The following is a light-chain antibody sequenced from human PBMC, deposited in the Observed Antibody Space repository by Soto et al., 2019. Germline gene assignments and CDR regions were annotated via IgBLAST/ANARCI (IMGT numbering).Light chain of an antibody. CDR2: AAS. V-gene: IGKV1-9*01. J-gene: IGKJ4*01. CDR1: QGISSS. CDR3: KQLNSYPLT. Sequence: DIQLTQSPSFLSASVGDRVTITCRASQGISSSLVWFQQKPGKAPNLLIYAASTLQSGVPSRFSGSGSGTEFTLTISSLQPEDFATYYCKQLNSYPLTFGGGTKVEIK.